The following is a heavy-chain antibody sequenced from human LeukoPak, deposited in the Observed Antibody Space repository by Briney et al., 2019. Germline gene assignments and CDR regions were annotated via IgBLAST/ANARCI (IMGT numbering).Heavy chain of an antibody. D-gene: IGHD2-15*01. V-gene: IGHV1-8*01. J-gene: IGHJ6*02. CDR1: GYTFTSYD. CDR2: MNPNSGDT. Sequence: ASVKVSCKASGYTFTSYDITWVRQATGQGLEWMGWMNPNSGDTGLGQKFQGRVTMTRDTSIRAAYMELRSLKSDDTAVYYCARIRYEPYSYYGVDVWAKGPRSPSP. CDR3: ARIRYEPYSYYGVDV.